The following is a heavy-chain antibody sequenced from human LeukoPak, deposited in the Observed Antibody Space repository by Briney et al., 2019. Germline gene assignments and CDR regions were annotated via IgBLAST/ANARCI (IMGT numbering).Heavy chain of an antibody. CDR1: GASISTYY. CDR2: IYDSGST. J-gene: IGHJ6*02. V-gene: IGHV4-59*08. CDR3: ARQMFLGGMDV. D-gene: IGHD3-10*02. Sequence: PSETLSLTCTVSGASISTYYWSWIRQPPGQGLEWIGYIYDSGSTSYNPSLKSRATISVDTSKNHFSLKLSSVTAADTAVYYCARQMFLGGMDVWGQGTTVAVSS.